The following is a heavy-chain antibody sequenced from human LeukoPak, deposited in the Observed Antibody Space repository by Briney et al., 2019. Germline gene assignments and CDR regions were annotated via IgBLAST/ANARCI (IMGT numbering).Heavy chain of an antibody. J-gene: IGHJ4*02. CDR2: ISYDGNNK. CDR3: ARVPSYNWNYVGY. V-gene: IGHV3-30*04. CDR1: GFTFSSYA. D-gene: IGHD1-20*01. Sequence: PGGSLRLSCAASGFTFSSYAMHWVRQAPGKGLEWVAVISYDGNNKYYADSVKGRFTISRDNSKNTLYLQMNSLRADDTAVYYCARVPSYNWNYVGYWGQGTLVTVSS.